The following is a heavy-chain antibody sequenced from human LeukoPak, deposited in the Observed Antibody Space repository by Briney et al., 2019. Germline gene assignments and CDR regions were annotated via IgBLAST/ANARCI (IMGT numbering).Heavy chain of an antibody. V-gene: IGHV1-2*02. CDR1: GYTFTGYY. CDR2: INPNSGGT. CDR3: AREGDYGDSFSFDY. Sequence: ASVKVSCKASGYTFTGYYMHWVRQAPGQGLEWKGWINPNSGGTNYAQKFQGRVTMTRDTSISTAYMELSRLRSDDTAVYYCAREGDYGDSFSFDYWGQGTLVTVSS. D-gene: IGHD4-17*01. J-gene: IGHJ4*02.